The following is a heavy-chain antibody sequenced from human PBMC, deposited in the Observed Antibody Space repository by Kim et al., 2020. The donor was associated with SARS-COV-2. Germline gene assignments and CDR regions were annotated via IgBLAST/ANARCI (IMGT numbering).Heavy chain of an antibody. CDR3: AKGDRHSGWWN. V-gene: IGHV3-23*01. J-gene: IGHJ4*02. CDR2: ISASGSGT. D-gene: IGHD6-19*01. CDR1: GFTFSSYA. Sequence: GGSLRLSCAASGFTFSSYAMSWVRQAPGKGLEWVSAISASGSGTYYADSVKGRFTISRDNSKNTLYLQMNSLSAEDTAVYYCAKGDRHSGWWNWGQGTLVTVSS.